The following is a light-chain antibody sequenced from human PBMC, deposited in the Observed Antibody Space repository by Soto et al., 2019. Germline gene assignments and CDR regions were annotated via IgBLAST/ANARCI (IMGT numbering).Light chain of an antibody. J-gene: IGKJ2*01. V-gene: IGKV3-20*01. Sequence: EIVLTQSPGTLSLSPGERATLSCRASQTVSTIYLAWYQQKPGQAPRLLIYGASSRATGIPDRFSGSGSGTDFALTISRLELADFAVYYCQQYGSSQYTFGQGTKLEIK. CDR1: QTVSTIY. CDR2: GAS. CDR3: QQYGSSQYT.